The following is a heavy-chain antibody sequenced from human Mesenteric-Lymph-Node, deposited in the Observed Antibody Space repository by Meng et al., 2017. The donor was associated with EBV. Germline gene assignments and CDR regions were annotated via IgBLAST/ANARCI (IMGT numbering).Heavy chain of an antibody. CDR3: ARDGQLQWDG. CDR1: GGTISTYA. V-gene: IGHV1-69*01. Sequence: QVQVVQSGAEVKKPGSSVRISCQASGGTISTYAFSWVRQAPGQGLEWMGGIIPIFHTAKYAQKFHDRVTITADASTRTVYLELSSLRSEDTAVYYCARDGQLQWDGWGQGTLVTVAS. D-gene: IGHD3-10*01. J-gene: IGHJ4*02. CDR2: IIPIFHTA.